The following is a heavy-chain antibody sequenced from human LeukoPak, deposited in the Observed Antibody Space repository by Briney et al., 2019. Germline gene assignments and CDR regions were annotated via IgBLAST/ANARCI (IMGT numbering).Heavy chain of an antibody. J-gene: IGHJ6*03. Sequence: PGGSLRLSCAASGFTFSSYEMNWVRQAPGKGLEWVSYISSSGSTIYYADSVKGRFTISRDNAKNSLYLQMNSLRAEDTAVYYCARGASYTYYYYMDVWGKGTTVTISS. CDR3: ARGASYTYYYYMDV. CDR1: GFTFSSYE. CDR2: ISSSGSTI. D-gene: IGHD1-14*01. V-gene: IGHV3-48*03.